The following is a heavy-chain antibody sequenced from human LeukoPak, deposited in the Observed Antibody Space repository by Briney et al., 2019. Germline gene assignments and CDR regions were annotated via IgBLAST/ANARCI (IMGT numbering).Heavy chain of an antibody. D-gene: IGHD3-10*01. V-gene: IGHV1-69*05. CDR1: GGTFSSYA. Sequence: SVKVSCKXSGGTFSSYAISWVRQAPGQGLEWMGRIIPIFGTANYSQKFQGRVTITTDESTSTAYMELSSLRSEDTAVYYCARDRGAYYYGSGSYYNFDYWGQGTLVTVSS. CDR2: IIPIFGTA. CDR3: ARDRGAYYYGSGSYYNFDY. J-gene: IGHJ4*02.